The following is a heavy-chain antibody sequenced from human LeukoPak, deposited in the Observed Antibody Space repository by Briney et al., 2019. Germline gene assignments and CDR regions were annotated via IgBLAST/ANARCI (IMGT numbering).Heavy chain of an antibody. V-gene: IGHV3-21*04. J-gene: IGHJ6*03. CDR3: AKQGRDWLRDYYYYMDV. CDR1: GFTFSSYS. D-gene: IGHD3-9*01. Sequence: GGSLRLSCAASGFTFSSYSMNWVRQAPGKGLEWVSSISSSSSYIYYADSVKGRFTISRDNSKNTVYLQMNSLRAEDTAVYYCAKQGRDWLRDYYYYMDVWGKGTTVTISS. CDR2: ISSSSSYI.